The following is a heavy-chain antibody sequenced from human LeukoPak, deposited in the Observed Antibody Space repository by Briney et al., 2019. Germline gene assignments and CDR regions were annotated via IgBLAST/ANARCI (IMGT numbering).Heavy chain of an antibody. D-gene: IGHD5-18*01. CDR3: ARVDTAMAVLYYFDY. J-gene: IGHJ4*02. V-gene: IGHV1-2*06. Sequence: ASVKVSCEASGYTFTGYYMHWVRQAPGQGLEWMGRINPNSGGTNYAQKFQGRVTMTRDTSISTAYMELSRLRSDDTAVYYCARVDTAMAVLYYFDYWGQGTLVTVSS. CDR2: INPNSGGT. CDR1: GYTFTGYY.